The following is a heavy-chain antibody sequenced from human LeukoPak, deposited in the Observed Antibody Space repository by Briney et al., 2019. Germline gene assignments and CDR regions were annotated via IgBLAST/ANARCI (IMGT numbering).Heavy chain of an antibody. V-gene: IGHV3-23*01. CDR2: ISGSGGST. CDR3: AKDGGLDDSSGYYSTVDY. Sequence: GGSLRLSCAASGFTFSSYAMSWVRQAPGKGLAWVSAISGSGGSTYYADSVKGRFIISRDNSKNTLYLQMNSLRAEDTAVYYCAKDGGLDDSSGYYSTVDYWGQGTLVTVSS. D-gene: IGHD3-22*01. CDR1: GFTFSSYA. J-gene: IGHJ4*02.